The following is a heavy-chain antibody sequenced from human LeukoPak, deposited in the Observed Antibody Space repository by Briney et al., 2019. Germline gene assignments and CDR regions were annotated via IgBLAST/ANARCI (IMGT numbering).Heavy chain of an antibody. CDR1: GFTFSNYD. CDR3: AKGSVPVTGRAHFDY. Sequence: GESLRHSCAASGFTFSNYDMRWVRQAPGKGLEWVSALSGVGDRTYYADSVKGRFTISRDISKNTVYLQVNSLRADDTAVYYCAKGSVPVTGRAHFDYWGQGTLVSVSS. D-gene: IGHD6-19*01. CDR2: LSGVGDRT. J-gene: IGHJ4*02. V-gene: IGHV3-23*01.